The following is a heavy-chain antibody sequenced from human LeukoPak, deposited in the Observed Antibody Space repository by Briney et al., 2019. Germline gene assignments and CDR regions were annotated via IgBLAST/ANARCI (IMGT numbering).Heavy chain of an antibody. Sequence: GGSLRLSCAASGFTFSSYAMNWVRQAPGKGLEWVSAISGSGGSTYYADSVKGRFTISRDNSKNTLYLQMNSLRAEDTAVYYCAKPISAGDLYYFDYWGQGTLVTVSS. D-gene: IGHD4-17*01. V-gene: IGHV3-23*01. J-gene: IGHJ4*02. CDR2: ISGSGGST. CDR1: GFTFSSYA. CDR3: AKPISAGDLYYFDY.